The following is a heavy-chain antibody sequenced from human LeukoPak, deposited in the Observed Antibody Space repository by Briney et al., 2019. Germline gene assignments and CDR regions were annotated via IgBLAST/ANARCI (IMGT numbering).Heavy chain of an antibody. Sequence: GGSLRLSCAASGFPFSSYDMHWVRQATGKGLEWVSAIGTAGDTYYPGSVKGRFTISRENAKNSLYLQMNSLRAGDAAVYYCARAALDCSSTSCYNYFDLWGRGTLVTVSS. CDR2: IGTAGDT. V-gene: IGHV3-13*01. J-gene: IGHJ2*01. D-gene: IGHD2-2*02. CDR1: GFPFSSYD. CDR3: ARAALDCSSTSCYNYFDL.